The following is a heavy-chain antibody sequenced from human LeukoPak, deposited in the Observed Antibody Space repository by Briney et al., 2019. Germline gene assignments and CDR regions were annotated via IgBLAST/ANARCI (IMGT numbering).Heavy chain of an antibody. CDR1: GLTFSSYA. CDR3: AKDPGRYYDSSGYYAY. D-gene: IGHD3-22*01. CDR2: ISGSGGNT. J-gene: IGHJ4*02. V-gene: IGHV3-23*01. Sequence: GGSLRLSCAASGLTFSSYAMSWVRQAPGKGLEWVSTISGSGGNTYYADSMKGRFTISRDDSKNTLYLQMNSLRAEDTAVYYCAKDPGRYYDSSGYYAYWGQGTLVTVSS.